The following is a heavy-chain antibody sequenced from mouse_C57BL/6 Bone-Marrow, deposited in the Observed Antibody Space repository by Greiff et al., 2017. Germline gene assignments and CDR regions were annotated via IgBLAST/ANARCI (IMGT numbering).Heavy chain of an antibody. CDR1: GFTFSDYG. D-gene: IGHD2-12*01. CDR3: ARGDYNYEGAGFAY. V-gene: IGHV5-17*01. Sequence: EVQVVASGGGLVKPGGSLKLSCAASGFTFSDYGMHWVRQAPEKGLEWVAYISSGSSTIYYAVTVKGRFPISSDNAKNTLFLQMTSLRSEDTAMYYCARGDYNYEGAGFAYWGQGTLVTVSA. CDR2: ISSGSSTI. J-gene: IGHJ3*01.